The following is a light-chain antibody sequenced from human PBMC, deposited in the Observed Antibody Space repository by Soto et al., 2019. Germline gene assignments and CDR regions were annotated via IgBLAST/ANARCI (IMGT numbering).Light chain of an antibody. CDR2: EVS. CDR1: SSDVGGYNY. J-gene: IGLJ1*01. V-gene: IGLV2-14*03. Sequence: QSALTQPASVSGSPGQSITISCTGTSSDVGGYNYVSWYQQHPGKAPKLIIFEVSNRPSGVSNRFSGSKSGNTASLTISGLRPEDESDYYCISYTSSSTRIFGTGTKVTVL. CDR3: ISYTSSSTRI.